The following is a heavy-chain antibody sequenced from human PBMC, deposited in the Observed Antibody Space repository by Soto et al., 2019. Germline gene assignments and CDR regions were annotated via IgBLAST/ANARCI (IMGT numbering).Heavy chain of an antibody. CDR3: AHRTYYDSSGYGGGYFDY. J-gene: IGHJ4*02. D-gene: IGHD3-22*01. V-gene: IGHV2-5*02. Sequence: QITLKESGPTLVKPTQTLTLTCTFSGFSLSTSGVGGGWIRHPPGKALECFALIYWDDDKPYRPSLKGRLTITKATTKNQVVLTMTNMDPVDTATYYCAHRTYYDSSGYGGGYFDYWGQGTLVTVSS. CDR2: IYWDDDK. CDR1: GFSLSTSGVG.